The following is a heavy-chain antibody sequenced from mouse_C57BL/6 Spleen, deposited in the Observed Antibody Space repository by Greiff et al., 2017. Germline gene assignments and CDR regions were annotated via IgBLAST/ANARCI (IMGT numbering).Heavy chain of an antibody. Sequence: QVQLQQPGAELVKPGASVKMSCKASGYTFTSYWITWVKQRPGQGLEWIGDIYPGSGSTNYNEKFKSKATLTVDTSSSTAYMQLSSLTSEDSAVYYCATCYDGSSSFAYWGQGTLVTVSA. CDR1: GYTFTSYW. J-gene: IGHJ3*01. CDR2: IYPGSGST. D-gene: IGHD1-1*01. V-gene: IGHV1-55*01. CDR3: ATCYDGSSSFAY.